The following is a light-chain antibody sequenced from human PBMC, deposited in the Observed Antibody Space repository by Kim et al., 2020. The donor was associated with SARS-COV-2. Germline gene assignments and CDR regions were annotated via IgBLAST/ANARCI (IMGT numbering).Light chain of an antibody. V-gene: IGKV3-11*01. Sequence: LATGERGSLACGASGGVSRGVAGCQQKPGQAPRVVIEDGSSRASGVPARFSGSGCGTDLTLTIRGLEPEDFAVYYCQQRSNLAPSFGPGSKVDIK. CDR1: GGVSRG. CDR2: DGS. J-gene: IGKJ3*01. CDR3: QQRSNLAPS.